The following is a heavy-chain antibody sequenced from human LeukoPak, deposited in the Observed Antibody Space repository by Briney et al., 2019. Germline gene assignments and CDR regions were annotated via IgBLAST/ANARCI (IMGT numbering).Heavy chain of an antibody. CDR1: GFTFSSYS. Sequence: SGGSLRLSCAASGFTFSSYSMNWVRQAPGKGLEWVSSISSGSNYIYYADSVKGRFTISRDNAKNSLYLQMNSLRADDTAVYYCARDSDDYGDYDGGANFDYWGQGTLVTVSS. D-gene: IGHD4-17*01. CDR2: ISSGSNYI. V-gene: IGHV3-21*01. CDR3: ARDSDDYGDYDGGANFDY. J-gene: IGHJ4*02.